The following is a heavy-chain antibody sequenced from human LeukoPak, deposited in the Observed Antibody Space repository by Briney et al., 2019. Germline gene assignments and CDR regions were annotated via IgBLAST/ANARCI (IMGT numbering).Heavy chain of an antibody. J-gene: IGHJ5*02. D-gene: IGHD3-22*01. V-gene: IGHV4-34*01. CDR3: AREADYYDSSGKA. CDR1: GGSFSGYY. Sequence: SETLSLTCAVYGGSFSGYYWSWIRQPPGKGLEWIGEINHSGSTNYNPSLKSRVTISVDTSKNQFSLKLSSVTAADTAVYYCAREADYYDSSGKAWGQGTLVTVSS. CDR2: INHSGST.